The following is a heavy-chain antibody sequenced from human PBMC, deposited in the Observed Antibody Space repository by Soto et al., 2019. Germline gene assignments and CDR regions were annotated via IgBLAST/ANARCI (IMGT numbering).Heavy chain of an antibody. Sequence: SETLSLTCTVSGGSVSSGSYYWSWIRQPPGKGLEWIGYIYYSGSTNYNPSLKSRVTISVDTSKNQFSLKLSSVTAADTAVYYCARARGGYSSSWSRGAFDIWGQGTMVT. CDR1: GGSVSSGSYY. D-gene: IGHD6-13*01. J-gene: IGHJ3*02. CDR2: IYYSGST. V-gene: IGHV4-61*01. CDR3: ARARGGYSSSWSRGAFDI.